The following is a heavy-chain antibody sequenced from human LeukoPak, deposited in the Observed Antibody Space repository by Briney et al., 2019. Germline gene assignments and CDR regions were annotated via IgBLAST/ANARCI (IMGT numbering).Heavy chain of an antibody. CDR3: AKDAGPLEWTPEGYFDY. Sequence: GGSLRLSCAASGFTFDDYTMHWVRQAPGKGLEWVSLISWDGGSTYYADSVKGRFTISRDNSKNSLYLQMNSLRTEDTALYYCAKDAGPLEWTPEGYFDYWGQGTLVTVSS. CDR1: GFTFDDYT. V-gene: IGHV3-43*01. D-gene: IGHD3-3*01. J-gene: IGHJ4*02. CDR2: ISWDGGST.